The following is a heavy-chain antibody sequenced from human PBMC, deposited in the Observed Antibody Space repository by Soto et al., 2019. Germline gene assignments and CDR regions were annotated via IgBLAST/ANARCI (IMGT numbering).Heavy chain of an antibody. V-gene: IGHV4-31*03. Sequence: QVQLQESGPGLVKPSQTLSLTCTVSGGSMNSGGYCWNWIRQHPGEGLEWIGCISYGWTTSYNPSLKSRVTISVDTSKNQFSLKLSSVTAADTAVYYCSRGILVWGQGTLITVSS. CDR3: SRGILV. J-gene: IGHJ4*02. CDR1: GGSMNSGGYC. CDR2: ISYGWTT. D-gene: IGHD2-15*01.